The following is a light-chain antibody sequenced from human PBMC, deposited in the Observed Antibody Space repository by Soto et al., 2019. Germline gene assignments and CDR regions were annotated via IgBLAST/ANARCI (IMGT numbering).Light chain of an antibody. J-gene: IGLJ3*02. CDR1: RSNIGSHY. CDR3: ATWDDSLGRRVL. V-gene: IGLV1-47*01. Sequence: QSVVTQPPSASGAPGQWVTISCSGSRSNIGSHYISWYQHLPGTAPKLLIYKDSQRPSGVPDRFSGSKSGTSASLAIGGLRSEDEGSYYCATWDDSLGRRVLFGGWTKVTVL. CDR2: KDS.